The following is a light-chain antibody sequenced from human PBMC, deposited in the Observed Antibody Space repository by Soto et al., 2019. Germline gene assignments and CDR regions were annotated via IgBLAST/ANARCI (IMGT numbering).Light chain of an antibody. CDR2: DAS. CDR3: QQYNSNPWT. J-gene: IGKJ1*01. Sequence: DIQMTQSPSTLSASVGDRVTITCRASQSISSWLDWYQQKPGKAPKLLIYDASSLQSGVPSRFSGSGSGTEFTLTITSLQPDDFATYYCQQYNSNPWTFGQGTQVDIK. V-gene: IGKV1-5*01. CDR1: QSISSW.